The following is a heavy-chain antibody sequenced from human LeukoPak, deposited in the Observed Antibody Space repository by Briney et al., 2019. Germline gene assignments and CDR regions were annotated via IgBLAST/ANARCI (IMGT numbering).Heavy chain of an antibody. D-gene: IGHD3-3*01. CDR3: ARGQTYYDFWSGYYXXXFDP. V-gene: IGHV4-34*01. CDR2: INHSGST. J-gene: IGHJ5*02. Sequence: SETLSLTCAVYGGSFSGYYWSWIRQPPGKGLEWIGEINHSGSTNYNPSLKSRVTISVDTSKNQFSLKLSSVTAADTAVYYCARGQTYYDFWSGYYXXXFDPWGQGTLVTVSS. CDR1: GGSFSGYY.